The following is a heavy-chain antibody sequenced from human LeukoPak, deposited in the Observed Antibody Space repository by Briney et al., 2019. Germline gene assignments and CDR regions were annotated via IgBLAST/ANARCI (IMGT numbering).Heavy chain of an antibody. CDR1: GFTFSSYW. CDR3: ARASSGWTTFDY. Sequence: PGGSLRLSCAASGFTFSSYWMSWVRQAPGKGLEWVANIKQDGSEKSDVDSVKGRFTISRDNAKNSLYLQMNSLRAEDTAVYYCARASSGWTTFDYWGQGTLVTVSS. D-gene: IGHD6-19*01. CDR2: IKQDGSEK. V-gene: IGHV3-7*01. J-gene: IGHJ4*02.